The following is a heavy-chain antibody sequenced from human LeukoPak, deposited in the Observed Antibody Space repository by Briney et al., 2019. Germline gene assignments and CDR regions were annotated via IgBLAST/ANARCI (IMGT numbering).Heavy chain of an antibody. Sequence: SGTLSLTCTVSGGSISSSSYYWGWIRQPPGKGREWLGSFYYRGSTSYNPSLKSRFTMSVDTSKNQFSLKLRSVTAAATAVYYCSAYYYDTSAAYYFNYWGQGTLVTVSS. CDR1: GGSISSSSYY. CDR2: FYYRGST. V-gene: IGHV4-39*01. CDR3: SAYYYDTSAAYYFNY. D-gene: IGHD3-22*01. J-gene: IGHJ4*02.